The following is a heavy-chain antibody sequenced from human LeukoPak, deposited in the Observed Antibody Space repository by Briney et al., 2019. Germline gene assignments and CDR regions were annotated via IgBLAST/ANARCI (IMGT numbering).Heavy chain of an antibody. J-gene: IGHJ4*02. V-gene: IGHV3-7*03. CDR1: GFTFSNYW. CDR2: IKTDGSEI. D-gene: IGHD1-14*01. CDR3: AREGTLRAHWDPFDY. Sequence: SGGSLRLSCVVSGFTFSNYWMSWVRQAPGKGLEWVATIKTDGSEIYYVDSVKGRFTISRDNARNSVYLQMNSLRGEDTAVYYCAREGTLRAHWDPFDYWGQGTLVTVSS.